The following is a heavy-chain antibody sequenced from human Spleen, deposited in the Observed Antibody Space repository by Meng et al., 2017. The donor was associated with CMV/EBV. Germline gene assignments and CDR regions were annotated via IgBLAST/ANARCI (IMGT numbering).Heavy chain of an antibody. J-gene: IGHJ6*02. CDR2: ISGSGGET. CDR3: ARSPDLYCSSSSCYTLSGVVYYYGMDV. D-gene: IGHD2-2*02. Sequence: GGSLRLSCAGSGFTFSNYAMNWVRQAPGKGLEWVALISGSGGETYYADSVKGRLTISRDNSKNTVFLQVSSLRVEDTAIYYCARSPDLYCSSSSCYTLSGVVYYYGMDVWGQGTRSPSP. V-gene: IGHV3-23*01. CDR1: GFTFSNYA.